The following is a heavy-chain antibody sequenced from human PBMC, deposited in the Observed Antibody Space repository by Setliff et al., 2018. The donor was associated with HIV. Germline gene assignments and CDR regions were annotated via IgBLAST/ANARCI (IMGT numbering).Heavy chain of an antibody. CDR2: TYFSGST. J-gene: IGHJ5*01. D-gene: IGHD3-3*01. CDR3: GDYSNFFDS. Sequence: PSETLSLTCTVSGDSMSTGNYYWSWVRQPAGKTLEWMGRTYFSGSTYYNPSLKSRVSTAFLQITSLKAEDTAVYYCARGDHDVWGDYSNFFDSWGQGTLVTVSS. V-gene: IGHV4-61*02. CDR1: GDSMSTGNYY.